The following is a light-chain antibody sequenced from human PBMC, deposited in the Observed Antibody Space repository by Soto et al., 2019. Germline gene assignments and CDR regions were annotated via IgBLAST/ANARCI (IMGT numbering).Light chain of an antibody. Sequence: QSVLTQPPPVSGAPGQSVTIPFPGTSSAVGSSTGVSWYQQPPGTAPKLMIYDVNNRPSGVPDRFSGSKSGNTASLTISGLQAEDEADYYCSSYTSSTTYVFGTGTKVTVL. J-gene: IGLJ1*01. CDR2: DVN. CDR3: SSYTSSTTYV. V-gene: IGLV2-18*02. CDR1: SSAVGSSTG.